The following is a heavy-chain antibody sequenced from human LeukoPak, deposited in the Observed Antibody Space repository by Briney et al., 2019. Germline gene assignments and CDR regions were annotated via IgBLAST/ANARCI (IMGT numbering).Heavy chain of an antibody. Sequence: SETLSLTCTVSGGSISSYYWSGIRQPPGKGLEWIGYIYYSGSTNYNPSLKSRVTISVDMSKNQFSLKLSSVTAADTAVYYCARRPGYCSGGSCLPDAFDIWGQGTMVTVSS. CDR3: ARRPGYCSGGSCLPDAFDI. CDR2: IYYSGST. J-gene: IGHJ3*02. D-gene: IGHD2-15*01. V-gene: IGHV4-59*08. CDR1: GGSISSYY.